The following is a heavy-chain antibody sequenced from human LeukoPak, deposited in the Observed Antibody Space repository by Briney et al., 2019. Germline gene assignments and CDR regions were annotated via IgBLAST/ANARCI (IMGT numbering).Heavy chain of an antibody. V-gene: IGHV3-23*01. Sequence: PGGSLSLSRVASGFSFSTYAMSWVRQAPGKGLEWVSVISGSGGDTSYADSVKGRLTISRDNSKSTLYLQMNSLRAEDTAVYYCAKGPNEDSKYFFDRWGQGTLVTVSS. D-gene: IGHD4-11*01. CDR2: ISGSGGDT. CDR3: AKGPNEDSKYFFDR. J-gene: IGHJ5*02. CDR1: GFSFSTYA.